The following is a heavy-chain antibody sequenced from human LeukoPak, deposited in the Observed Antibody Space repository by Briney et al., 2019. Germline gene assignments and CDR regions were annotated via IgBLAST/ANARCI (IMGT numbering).Heavy chain of an antibody. V-gene: IGHV3-33*01. Sequence: GRSLRLSCAASGFTFSSYGMHWVRQAPGKGLEWVAVIWYDGSNKYYADSVKGRFTISRDNSKNTLYLQMNSLRAEDTAVYYCAREEIAAAGTRFDPWGQGTLVTVSS. CDR1: GFTFSSYG. J-gene: IGHJ5*02. CDR2: IWYDGSNK. D-gene: IGHD6-13*01. CDR3: AREEIAAAGTRFDP.